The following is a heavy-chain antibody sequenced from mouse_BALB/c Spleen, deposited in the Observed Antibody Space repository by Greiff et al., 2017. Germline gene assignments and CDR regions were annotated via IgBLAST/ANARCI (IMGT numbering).Heavy chain of an antibody. CDR1: GYTFTSYW. V-gene: IGHV1S22*01. CDR3: TFITTAMDY. D-gene: IGHD1-2*01. CDR2: IYPGSGST. Sequence: LHQPGSELVRPVASVKLSCKASGYTFTSYWMHWVKQRPGQGLEWIGNIYPGSGSTNYDEKFKSKATLTVDTSSSTAYMQLSSLTSEDSAVYYCTFITTAMDYWGQGTSVTVSS. J-gene: IGHJ4*01.